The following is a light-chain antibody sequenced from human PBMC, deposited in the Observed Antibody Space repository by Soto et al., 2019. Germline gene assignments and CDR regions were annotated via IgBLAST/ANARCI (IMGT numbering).Light chain of an antibody. CDR1: QGISSA. V-gene: IGKV1-13*02. J-gene: IGKJ4*01. CDR2: DAS. Sequence: AIQLTQSPSSLSASVGDRVTITCRASQGISSALAWYQQKPGKAPKLLIYDASSLESGVPSRFSGSGSGTHFDLHVRSLQPEDFATYYCQQFNSYPPTFGGGTKVEIK. CDR3: QQFNSYPPT.